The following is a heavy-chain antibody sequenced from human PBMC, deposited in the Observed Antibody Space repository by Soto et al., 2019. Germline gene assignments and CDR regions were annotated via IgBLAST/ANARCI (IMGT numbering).Heavy chain of an antibody. V-gene: IGHV3-9*01. D-gene: IGHD1-26*01. Sequence: EVQLVESGGGLVQPGRSLRLSCAASGFTFDDYAIHWVRQTPGKGLEWASGISWNSGNIGYADSVKGRFTISRDNAKNSLYLQMNSLRAEDTALYYCAKDKGSGSGSSSLLDYWGQGTLVTVSS. J-gene: IGHJ4*02. CDR1: GFTFDDYA. CDR2: ISWNSGNI. CDR3: AKDKGSGSGSSSLLDY.